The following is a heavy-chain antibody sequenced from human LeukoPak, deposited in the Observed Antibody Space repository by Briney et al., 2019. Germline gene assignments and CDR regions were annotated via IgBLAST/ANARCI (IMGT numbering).Heavy chain of an antibody. CDR3: VRGVHSSSSYDSWSAALPSYMDV. V-gene: IGHV4-59*01. CDR1: GGSISSYY. J-gene: IGHJ6*03. CDR2: IYYSGIT. Sequence: PSETLSLTXTVSGGSISSYYWSWIRQPPGKGLEWIGYIYYSGITNYNPSLKSRVTISVDTSKNQFSLKLSSVTAADTAVYYCVRGVHSSSSYDSWSAALPSYMDVWGKGTTVTVSS. D-gene: IGHD3-3*01.